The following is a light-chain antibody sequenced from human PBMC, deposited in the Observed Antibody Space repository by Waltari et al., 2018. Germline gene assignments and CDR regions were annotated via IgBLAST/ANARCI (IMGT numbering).Light chain of an antibody. Sequence: DIQMTQSPSSLSASVGDRVTITFQASQDINNFLNCYQQKPGRAPSPLIYDESNLETGVPSRFSGSGSGTHYTLTISSLQTEDSATYYCRQFDTLPPSFGGGTKVEI. J-gene: IGKJ4*01. CDR3: RQFDTLPPS. CDR2: DES. V-gene: IGKV1-33*01. CDR1: QDINNF.